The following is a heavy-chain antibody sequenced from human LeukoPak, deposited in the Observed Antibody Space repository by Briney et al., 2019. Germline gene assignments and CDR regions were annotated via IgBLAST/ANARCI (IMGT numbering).Heavy chain of an antibody. CDR1: GFTFSSYA. CDR3: AREGTYHDSSGYYYWYFDY. D-gene: IGHD3-22*01. CDR2: ISCDGSNK. V-gene: IGHV3-30-3*01. J-gene: IGHJ4*02. Sequence: GGSLRLSCAASGFTFSSYAMHWVRQAPGKGLEWVAVISCDGSNKYYADSVKGRFTISRDNSKNTLYLQMNSLRAEDTAVYYCAREGTYHDSSGYYYWYFDYWGQGTLVTVSS.